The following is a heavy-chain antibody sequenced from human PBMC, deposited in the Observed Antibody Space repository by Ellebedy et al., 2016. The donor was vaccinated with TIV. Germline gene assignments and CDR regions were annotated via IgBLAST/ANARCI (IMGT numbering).Heavy chain of an antibody. Sequence: ASVKVSCKASGYTFTSYYFYWARQAPGQGLEWMGIINPTTGNSNYAQKFQGRVTMTRDTSTSTVYMELSSLRSEDTAVYYCARGDNYYYDSSGYYYTYWGQGTLATVSS. J-gene: IGHJ4*02. D-gene: IGHD3-22*01. CDR3: ARGDNYYYDSSGYYYTY. CDR1: GYTFTSYY. V-gene: IGHV1-46*01. CDR2: INPTTGNS.